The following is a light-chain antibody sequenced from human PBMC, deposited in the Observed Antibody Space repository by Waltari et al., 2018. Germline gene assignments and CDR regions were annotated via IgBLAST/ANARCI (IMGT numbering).Light chain of an antibody. CDR3: QQSFSSPWT. CDR1: QDAGTY. V-gene: IGKV1-39*01. Sequence: DIQMTQTPPSLSASVGDTITITCRASQDAGTYLNWYQQRPAKAPKRLMYGASSLQRGVPSRFSGGGSGTHFTLTVSSLQPEDFATYYCQQSFSSPWTFGPGTKV. CDR2: GAS. J-gene: IGKJ1*01.